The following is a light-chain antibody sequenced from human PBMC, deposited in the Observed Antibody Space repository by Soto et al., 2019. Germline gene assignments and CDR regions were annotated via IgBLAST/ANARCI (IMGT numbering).Light chain of an antibody. CDR1: QSVSSSY. J-gene: IGKJ1*01. Sequence: EILLTPSHGTMSFSPVDISPLSFRSSQSVSSSYLAWYQQKPGQAHGLIIYGASSRATGIKDRFSGSGSGTDFTLTIRRMEPEDFAVYYCKKYGRSQWTFGQGNTGDIK. CDR2: GAS. V-gene: IGKV3-20*01. CDR3: KKYGRSQWT.